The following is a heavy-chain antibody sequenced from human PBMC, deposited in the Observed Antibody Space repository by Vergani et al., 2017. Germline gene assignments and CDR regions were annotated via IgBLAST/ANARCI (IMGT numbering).Heavy chain of an antibody. V-gene: IGHV3-30-3*01. CDR3: AKDHVWGSYLVAAYYFDY. CDR1: GFTFSSYA. J-gene: IGHJ4*02. D-gene: IGHD3-16*02. CDR2: ISYDGSNK. Sequence: QVQLVESGGGVVQPGRSLSLSCAASGFTFSSYAMHWVRQAPGKGLEWVAVISYDGSNKYYADSVKGRFTISRDNSKKTLYLQMNSLRAEDTAVYYCAKDHVWGSYLVAAYYFDYWGQGTLVTVSS.